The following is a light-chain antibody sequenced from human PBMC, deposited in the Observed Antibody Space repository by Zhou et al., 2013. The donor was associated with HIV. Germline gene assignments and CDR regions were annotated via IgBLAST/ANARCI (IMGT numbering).Light chain of an antibody. CDR2: GTS. CDR3: QERRGNEVT. Sequence: EIVLSQSPGTLSLSPGESTTLSCRASQSVSSNYLAWYQQKPGQAPRLLIYGTSTRATGIPDRFSGSGSGTDFTLTISRLEPEDFAVYYCQERRGNEVTFGQGTKLEI. CDR1: QSVSSNY. V-gene: IGKV3-20*01. J-gene: IGKJ2*01.